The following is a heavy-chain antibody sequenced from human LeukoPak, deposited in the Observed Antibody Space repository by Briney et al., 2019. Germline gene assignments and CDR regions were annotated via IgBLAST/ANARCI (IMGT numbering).Heavy chain of an antibody. V-gene: IGHV3-33*01. Sequence: GGSLRLSCTASGFTFTTFGMHWLRQAPGKGLEWVALISSDGNSKYYADSVKGRFTISRDNSKNTLYRQIGSLTAEDTAVYYCATDGSGWYPGAYWGQGTLVTVSS. CDR3: ATDGSGWYPGAY. J-gene: IGHJ4*02. D-gene: IGHD6-19*01. CDR2: ISSDGNSK. CDR1: GFTFTTFG.